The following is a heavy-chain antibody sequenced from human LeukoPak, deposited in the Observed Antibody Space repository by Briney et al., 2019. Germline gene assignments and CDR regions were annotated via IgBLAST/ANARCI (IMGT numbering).Heavy chain of an antibody. V-gene: IGHV4-34*01. D-gene: IGHD2-2*01. J-gene: IGHJ4*02. CDR1: GGSFSGYY. Sequence: SETLSLTCAVYGGSFSGYYWSWIRQPPGKGLEWIGEINHSGSTNYNPSLKSRVTISVDTSKNQFSPKLSSVTAADTAVYYCARGRYCSSTSCSGGPFDYWGQGTLVTVSS. CDR2: INHSGST. CDR3: ARGRYCSSTSCSGGPFDY.